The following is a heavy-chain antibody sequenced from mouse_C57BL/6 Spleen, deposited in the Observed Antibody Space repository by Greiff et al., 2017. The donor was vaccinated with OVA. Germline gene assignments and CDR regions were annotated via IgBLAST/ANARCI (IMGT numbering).Heavy chain of an antibody. CDR3: ARSEDYDYAMDY. CDR1: GYTFTSYW. V-gene: IGHV1-53*01. Sequence: QVHVKQPGTELVKPGASVKLSCKASGYTFTSYWMHWVKQRPGQGLEWIGNINPSNGGTNYNEKFKSKATLTVDKSSSTAYMQLSSLTSEDSAVYYCARSEDYDYAMDYWGQGTSVTVSS. D-gene: IGHD2-4*01. J-gene: IGHJ4*01. CDR2: INPSNGGT.